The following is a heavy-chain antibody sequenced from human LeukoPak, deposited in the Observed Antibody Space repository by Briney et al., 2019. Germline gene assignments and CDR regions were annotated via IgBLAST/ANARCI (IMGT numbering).Heavy chain of an antibody. CDR1: RDSVSAYSAT. D-gene: IGHD5-24*01. V-gene: IGHV6-1*01. CDR2: TYYRSNRSKWSS. Sequence: SQTLSLLYAISRDSVSAYSATWNWIRQSPSRGLEWLGSTYYRSNRSKWSSDYSPSVSSRIIISPETSRNEFSLQLNSVTPEDTAVYYCARANWRAFDIWGQGTMVTVSS. J-gene: IGHJ3*02. CDR3: ARANWRAFDI.